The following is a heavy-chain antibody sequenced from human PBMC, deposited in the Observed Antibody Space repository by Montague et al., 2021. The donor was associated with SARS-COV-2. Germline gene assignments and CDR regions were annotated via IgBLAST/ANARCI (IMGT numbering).Heavy chain of an antibody. CDR2: VHYTGSS. J-gene: IGHJ4*02. Sequence: SETLSLTCEVSGDSISSYYWSWIRQSPGKGLEWIGYVHYTGSSKYTPSLKTRVTLSLDTPKNHFSLKLRPVTTADTAIYYCARAQNTCFIANCVNYFDVWGLGALVTVSS. CDR1: GDSISSYY. V-gene: IGHV4-59*01. D-gene: IGHD1-1*01. CDR3: ARAQNTCFIANCVNYFDV.